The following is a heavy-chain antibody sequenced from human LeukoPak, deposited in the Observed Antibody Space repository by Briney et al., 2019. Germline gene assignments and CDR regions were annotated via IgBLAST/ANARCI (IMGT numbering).Heavy chain of an antibody. CDR1: GGTFSSYA. CDR2: INPSGGST. V-gene: IGHV1-46*01. CDR3: ARELGSGSYYRRDAFDI. J-gene: IGHJ3*02. D-gene: IGHD3-10*01. Sequence: ASVKVSCKASGGTFSSYAISWVRRAPGQGLEWMGIINPSGGSTSYAQKFQGRVTMTRDTSTSTVYMELSSLRSEDTAVYYCARELGSGSYYRRDAFDIWGQGTMVTVSS.